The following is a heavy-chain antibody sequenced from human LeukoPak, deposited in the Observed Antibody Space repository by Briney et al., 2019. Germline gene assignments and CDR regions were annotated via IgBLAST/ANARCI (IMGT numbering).Heavy chain of an antibody. CDR3: VKFRGIQHYNYHMDV. Sequence: GGSLRLSCAASGFTFSSYAMSWVRQATGKGLEWVSAISGSGGSTYYADSVKGRFTISRDNSKNTLSLQMNSLRAEDAAVYYCVKFRGIQHYNYHMDVWGKGTTVTVSS. CDR1: GFTFSSYA. J-gene: IGHJ6*03. D-gene: IGHD3-10*01. V-gene: IGHV3-23*01. CDR2: ISGSGGST.